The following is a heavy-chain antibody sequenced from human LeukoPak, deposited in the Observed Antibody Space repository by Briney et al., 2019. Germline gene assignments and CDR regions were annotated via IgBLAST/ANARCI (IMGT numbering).Heavy chain of an antibody. CDR3: ARDRTNPLVKDNWFDP. Sequence: SVKVSCKASGGTFSSYAISWVRQAPGQGLEWMGGIIPIFGTANYAQKFQGRVTITADESTSTAYMELSSLRSEDTAVYYCARDRTNPLVKDNWFDPWGQGTLVTVSS. CDR2: IIPIFGTA. J-gene: IGHJ5*02. V-gene: IGHV1-69*13. CDR1: GGTFSSYA. D-gene: IGHD4-23*01.